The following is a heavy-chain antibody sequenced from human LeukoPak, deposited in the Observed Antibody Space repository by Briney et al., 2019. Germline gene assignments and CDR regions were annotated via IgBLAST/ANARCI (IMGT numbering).Heavy chain of an antibody. V-gene: IGHV1-2*02. CDR2: INPDRGDT. CDR1: GYTFTGYY. CDR3: ARDYSGYPELWGFDY. J-gene: IGHJ4*02. Sequence: ASVKVSCKASGYTFTGYYMHWVRQAPGQGLEWMGWINPDRGDTNYAQKFQGRVTVTRDTSISTAYMELSRLRSDDTAVYYCARDYSGYPELWGFDYWGQGTLVTVSS. D-gene: IGHD5-12*01.